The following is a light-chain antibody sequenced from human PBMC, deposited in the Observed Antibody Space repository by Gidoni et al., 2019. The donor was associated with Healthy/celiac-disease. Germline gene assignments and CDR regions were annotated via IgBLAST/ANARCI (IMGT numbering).Light chain of an antibody. J-gene: IGKJ5*01. Sequence: DIVMTQSPATLSLSPGERATLSCRASQSVSSYLAWYQQKPGQAPRLLIYDASNRATGIPARFSGSGSGTDFTLTISSLEPEDFAVYYCQQRSNWSITFGQGTRVEIK. CDR3: QQRSNWSIT. V-gene: IGKV3-11*01. CDR2: DAS. CDR1: QSVSSY.